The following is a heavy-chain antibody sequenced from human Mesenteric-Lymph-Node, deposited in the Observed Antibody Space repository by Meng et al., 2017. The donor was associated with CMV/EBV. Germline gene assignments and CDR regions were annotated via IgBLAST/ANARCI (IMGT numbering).Heavy chain of an antibody. J-gene: IGHJ2*01. CDR1: GFTFSDYN. D-gene: IGHD3-10*01. CDR2: ISSSSSYT. Sequence: ASGFTFSDYNMSWIRQAPGKGLEWVSYISSSSSYTNYADSVKGRFTISRDNAKNSLYLQMNSLRAEDTAVYYCARDRGPGNWYFDLWGRGTLVTVSS. CDR3: ARDRGPGNWYFDL. V-gene: IGHV3-11*06.